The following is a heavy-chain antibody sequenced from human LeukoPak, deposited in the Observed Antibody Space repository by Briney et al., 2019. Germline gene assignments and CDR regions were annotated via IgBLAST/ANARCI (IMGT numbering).Heavy chain of an antibody. CDR2: ISHSGST. CDR1: GGSFSDYF. D-gene: IGHD3-22*01. J-gene: IGHJ4*02. CDR3: VTYYYGSSAPKRNY. Sequence: SETLSLTCAVYGGSFSDYFWSWIRQPPGKGLEWIGEISHSGSTTYNPSLRSRDTISGDTSKKQFSLKLSSVTAADTAVYYCVTYYYGSSAPKRNYWGQGILVTVSS. V-gene: IGHV4-34*01.